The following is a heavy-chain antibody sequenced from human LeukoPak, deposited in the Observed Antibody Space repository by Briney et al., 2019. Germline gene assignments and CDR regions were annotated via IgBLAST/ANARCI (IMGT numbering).Heavy chain of an antibody. CDR3: ASSDYGSGSYLNN. D-gene: IGHD3-10*01. CDR2: ISYDGSDR. CDR1: GFTFSSYG. J-gene: IGHJ4*02. Sequence: PGRSLRLSCAASGFTFSSYGMHWVRQAPGKGLEWVAIISYDGSDRYYADSVKGRFTISRDNSKNTLDLQMNSLRAEDTAVYYCASSDYGSGSYLNNWGQGTLVTVSS. V-gene: IGHV3-30*03.